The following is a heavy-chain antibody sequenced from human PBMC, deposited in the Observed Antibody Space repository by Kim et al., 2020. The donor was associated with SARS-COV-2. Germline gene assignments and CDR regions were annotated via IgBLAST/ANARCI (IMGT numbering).Heavy chain of an antibody. Sequence: VDSVKGRFTISRDNAKNSLYLQMNSLRAEDTAVYYCARGRRITSDDAFDIWGQGTMVTSLQ. D-gene: IGHD1-20*01. CDR3: ARGRRITSDDAFDI. V-gene: IGHV3-7*01. J-gene: IGHJ3*02.